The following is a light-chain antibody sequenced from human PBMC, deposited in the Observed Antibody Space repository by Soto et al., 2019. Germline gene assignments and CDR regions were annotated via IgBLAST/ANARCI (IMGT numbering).Light chain of an antibody. J-gene: IGKJ5*01. Sequence: MTQSLATVSVSPGERATLHCRASQTVSRNLAWYQQRPGQAPRLLIYDISNRATGVPARFSGSGSETEFTLTIRSLQSEDFAGYFCQQYNSWPSFGQGTRLEI. CDR2: DIS. CDR3: QQYNSWPS. V-gene: IGKV3-15*01. CDR1: QTVSRN.